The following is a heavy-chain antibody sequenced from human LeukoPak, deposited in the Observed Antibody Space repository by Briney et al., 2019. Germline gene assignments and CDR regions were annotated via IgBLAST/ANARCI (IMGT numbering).Heavy chain of an antibody. CDR1: GGSFSGYY. CDR3: ADVDKDY. J-gene: IGHJ4*02. CDR2: INHSGSP. D-gene: IGHD5-12*01. V-gene: IGHV4-34*01. Sequence: PSETLSLTCAVYGGSFSGYYWSWIRQPPGKGLEWIGEINHSGSPNYNPSLKSRVTISVDTSKNQFSLKLSSVTAADTAVYYCADVDKDYWGQGTLVTVSS.